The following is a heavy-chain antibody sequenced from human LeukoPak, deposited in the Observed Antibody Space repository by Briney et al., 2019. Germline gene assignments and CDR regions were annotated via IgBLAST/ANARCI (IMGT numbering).Heavy chain of an antibody. CDR1: GLTFIAFA. Sequence: GGSLKLSCAPSGLTFIAFALHGFGQASGRGLEWFGRIRSKANSYATAYASSVEGRFTISRDDSKNTAYLQMSSLKTEDTACNYCTSPSTTGYYDSDCYYYGMDDSGQGTTVTVSS. V-gene: IGHV3-73*01. D-gene: IGHD3-3*01. CDR2: IRSKANSYAT. CDR3: TSPSTTGYYDSDCYYYGMDD. J-gene: IGHJ6*01.